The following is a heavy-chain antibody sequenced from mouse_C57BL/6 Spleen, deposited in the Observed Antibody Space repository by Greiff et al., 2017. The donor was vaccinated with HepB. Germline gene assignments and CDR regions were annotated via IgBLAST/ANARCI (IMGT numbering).Heavy chain of an antibody. CDR1: GFTFSDYG. Sequence: EVQVVESGGGLVKPGGSLKLSCAASGFTFSDYGMHWVRQAPEKGLAWVAYISSGSSTIYYADTVKGRFTISRDNAKNTLFLQMTSLRSEDTAMYYCARSYYYGSSYPYYFDYWGQGTTLTVSS. CDR2: ISSGSSTI. J-gene: IGHJ2*01. D-gene: IGHD1-1*01. V-gene: IGHV5-17*01. CDR3: ARSYYYGSSYPYYFDY.